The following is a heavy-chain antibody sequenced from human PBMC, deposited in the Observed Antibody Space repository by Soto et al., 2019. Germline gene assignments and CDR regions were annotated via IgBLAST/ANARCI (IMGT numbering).Heavy chain of an antibody. CDR2: IIPIFGTA. J-gene: IGHJ6*02. Sequence: EASVKVSCKASGGTFSSYAISWVRQAPGQGLEWMGGIIPIFGTANYAQKFQGRVTITADESTSTAYMELSSLRSEDTALYYCARGSIAAPYYYYYGMDVWGQGTTVTVSS. CDR1: GGTFSSYA. CDR3: ARGSIAAPYYYYYGMDV. D-gene: IGHD6-6*01. V-gene: IGHV1-69*13.